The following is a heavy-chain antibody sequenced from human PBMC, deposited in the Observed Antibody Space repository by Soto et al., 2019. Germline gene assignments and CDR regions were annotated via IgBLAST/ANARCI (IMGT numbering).Heavy chain of an antibody. CDR1: GGSLSTNA. Sequence: SVKVSCKASGGSLSTNAISWVRQAPVQGLEWMGGTGSGTGPGNHAQKFQGRLTVTADKSTGTVYMELTNLSSEDTAVYYCARRDSGGFLRFFASWGQGTLVTVSS. V-gene: IGHV1-69*06. CDR2: TGSGTGPG. CDR3: ARRDSGGFLRFFAS. J-gene: IGHJ4*02. D-gene: IGHD2-15*01.